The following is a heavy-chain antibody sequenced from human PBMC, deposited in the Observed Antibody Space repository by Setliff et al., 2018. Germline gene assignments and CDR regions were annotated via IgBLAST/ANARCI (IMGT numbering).Heavy chain of an antibody. J-gene: IGHJ4*02. V-gene: IGHV3-33*08. CDR2: IWDDGVKK. D-gene: IGHD2-15*01. CDR1: GFTFSTYR. CDR3: ARTCSGSGCYAGLES. Sequence: LRLSCAASGFTFSTYRMHWVRQAPGKGLEWVAVIWDDGVKKYHADSVKGRSTISRDNSKNTLYLQMNSPRPEDTAVYYCARTCSGSGCYAGLESWGQGTPVTVSS.